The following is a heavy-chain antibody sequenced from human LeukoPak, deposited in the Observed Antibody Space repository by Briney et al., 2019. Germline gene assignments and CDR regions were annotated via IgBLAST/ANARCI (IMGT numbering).Heavy chain of an antibody. J-gene: IGHJ4*02. V-gene: IGHV4-59*01. D-gene: IGHD6-6*01. CDR3: ARVLGGSSSSFDY. Sequence: SETLSLTCTVSGGSISSYYWSWIRQPPGKGLEWVGYIYYSGSTNYNPSLKSRVTISVDTSKNQFSLKLSSVPAADTAVYYCARVLGGSSSSFDYWGQGTLVTVSS. CDR1: GGSISSYY. CDR2: IYYSGST.